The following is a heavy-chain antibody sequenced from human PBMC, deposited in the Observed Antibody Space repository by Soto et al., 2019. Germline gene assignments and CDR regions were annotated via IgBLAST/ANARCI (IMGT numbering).Heavy chain of an antibody. CDR3: TRSLTRNYGDYGGH. D-gene: IGHD4-17*01. CDR1: GFTFGDYA. Sequence: EVQLVESGGGLVKPGRSLRLSCTASGFTFGDYAMSWFRQAPGKGLEWVGFIRSKAYGGTTEYAASVKGRFTISRDDYKSIAYLQMNSLKTEDTAVYYCTRSLTRNYGDYGGHWGQGTLVTVSS. J-gene: IGHJ4*02. V-gene: IGHV3-49*05. CDR2: IRSKAYGGTT.